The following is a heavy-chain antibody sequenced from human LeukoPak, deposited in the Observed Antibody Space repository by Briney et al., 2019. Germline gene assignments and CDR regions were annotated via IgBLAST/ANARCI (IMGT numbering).Heavy chain of an antibody. J-gene: IGHJ4*02. CDR3: ASEQVHDGIAVAGTLGY. D-gene: IGHD6-19*01. V-gene: IGHV7-4-1*02. CDR1: GYTFTGYY. CDR2: INTNTGNP. Sequence: ASVKVSCKASGYTFTGYYMHWVRQAPGQGLEWMGWINTNTGNPTYAQGFTGRFVFSLDTSVSTAYLQISSLKAEDTAVYYCASEQVHDGIAVAGTLGYWGQGTLVTVSS.